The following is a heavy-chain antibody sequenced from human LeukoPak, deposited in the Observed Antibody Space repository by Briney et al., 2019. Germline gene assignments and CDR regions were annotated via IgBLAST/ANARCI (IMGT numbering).Heavy chain of an antibody. D-gene: IGHD6-19*01. Sequence: SETLSLTCTVSGGSISSYYWSWIRQPPGKGLEWIGYIYYSGSTNYNPSLKSRVTISVDTSKNQFSLQLSSVTAADTAVYYCARTGWYEASYYFDYWGQGTLVTVSS. CDR2: IYYSGST. V-gene: IGHV4-59*01. CDR3: ARTGWYEASYYFDY. J-gene: IGHJ4*02. CDR1: GGSISSYY.